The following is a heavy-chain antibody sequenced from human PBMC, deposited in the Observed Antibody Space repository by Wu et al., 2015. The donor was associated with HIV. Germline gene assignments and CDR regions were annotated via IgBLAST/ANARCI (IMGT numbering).Heavy chain of an antibody. Sequence: QVQLVQSGAEVKKPGASAKVSCKASGYTFTSYYIHWVRQAPGQGLEWMGIINPSGGSTSYAQKFQGRVTMTRDTSTSTVYMELSSLRSEDTAVYYCARNLKDRPRTTWGQGTRGHRLL. J-gene: IGHJ4*02. CDR3: ARNLKDRPRTT. CDR2: INPSGGST. D-gene: IGHD1/OR15-1a*01. CDR1: GYTFTSYY. V-gene: IGHV1-46*01.